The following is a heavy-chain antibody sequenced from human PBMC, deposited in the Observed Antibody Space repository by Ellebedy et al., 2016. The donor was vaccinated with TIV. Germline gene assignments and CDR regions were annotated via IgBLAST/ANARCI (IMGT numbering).Heavy chain of an antibody. CDR2: ISYDGSDK. CDR3: ARRGLAAGGTLLYY. J-gene: IGHJ4*02. D-gene: IGHD6-13*01. CDR1: GFTFSTYG. Sequence: GESLKISCAASGFTFSTYGIHWVRQAPGKGLEWVALISYDGSDKYYADSVKGRFTISRDNAENSLYLQMNSLRAEDTAVYYCARRGLAAGGTLLYYWGQGTLVTVSS. V-gene: IGHV3-30*03.